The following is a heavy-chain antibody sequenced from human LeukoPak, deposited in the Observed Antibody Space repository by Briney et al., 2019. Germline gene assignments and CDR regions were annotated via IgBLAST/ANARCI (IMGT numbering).Heavy chain of an antibody. D-gene: IGHD3-10*01. CDR3: ASLNYHGSGSPFDY. V-gene: IGHV4-61*01. CDR2: IFNSADI. J-gene: IGHJ4*02. Sequence: SETLSLTCTVPGYSISSGYYWSWIRQPPGEGLECIGYIFNSADIRYNPSLQSRVTISVDTSKNQFSLKLSSVTAADTAIYYCASLNYHGSGSPFDYWGQGMLVTVSS. CDR1: GYSISSGYY.